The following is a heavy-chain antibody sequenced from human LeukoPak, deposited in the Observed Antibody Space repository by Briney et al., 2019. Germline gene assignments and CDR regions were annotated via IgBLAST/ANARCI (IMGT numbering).Heavy chain of an antibody. J-gene: IGHJ4*02. CDR1: GFTVSSNY. CDR2: IYSGGST. D-gene: IGHD6-19*01. CDR3: ARRYITGWHFDY. V-gene: IGHV3-66*01. Sequence: PGGSLRLSCATSGFTVSSNYMSWVRQAPGKGLEWVSVIYSGGSTYYADSVKGRLTISRDNSENTLYLQMNSLRAEDTAVYYCARRYITGWHFDYWGQGTLVTVSS.